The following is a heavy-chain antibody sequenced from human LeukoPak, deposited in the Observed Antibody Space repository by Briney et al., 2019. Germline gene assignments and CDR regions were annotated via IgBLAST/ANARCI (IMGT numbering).Heavy chain of an antibody. D-gene: IGHD1-26*01. CDR1: GYTFTSYS. CDR2: ISAYNGNT. V-gene: IGHV1-18*01. J-gene: IGHJ4*02. CDR3: ARGLGGSGSYFLTFDY. Sequence: ASVKVSCKASGYTFTSYSINWVRQAPGQGFEWMGWISAYNGNTKYAQKLQGRVTMTTDTSTSTAYMELRSLRSDDTAVYYCARGLGGSGSYFLTFDYWGQGTLVTVSS.